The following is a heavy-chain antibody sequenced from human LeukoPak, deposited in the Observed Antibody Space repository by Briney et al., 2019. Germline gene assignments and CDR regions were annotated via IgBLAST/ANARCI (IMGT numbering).Heavy chain of an antibody. CDR2: IYYSVTT. V-gene: IGHV4-39*07. Sequence: GSLRLSCAASGFTCSTSGMSWVRQPPGKGLEWIGSIYYSVTTYYNPSLESRVTISVDTSKNQFSLKLNSVTAADTAVYYCARDRLRWPKIDYWGQGTLVTVSS. CDR3: ARDRLRWPKIDY. CDR1: GFTCSTSGM. J-gene: IGHJ4*02. D-gene: IGHD4-23*01.